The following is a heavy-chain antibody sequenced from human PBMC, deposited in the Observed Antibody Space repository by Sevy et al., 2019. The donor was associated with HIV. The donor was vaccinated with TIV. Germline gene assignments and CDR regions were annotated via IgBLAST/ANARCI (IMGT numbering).Heavy chain of an antibody. J-gene: IGHJ6*02. D-gene: IGHD2-8*01. V-gene: IGHV3-30*18. CDR1: GFTFSSYG. CDR3: AKNRGYCTNGVCPKYYYYGMDV. Sequence: GGSLRLSCAASGFTFSSYGMHWVRQAPGKGLEWVAVISYDGSNKYYADSVKRRFTISRDNSKNTLYLQMNSLRAEDTAVYYCAKNRGYCTNGVCPKYYYYGMDVWGQGTTVTVSS. CDR2: ISYDGSNK.